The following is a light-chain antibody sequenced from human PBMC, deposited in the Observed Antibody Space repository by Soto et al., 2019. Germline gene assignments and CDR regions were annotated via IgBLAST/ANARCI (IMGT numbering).Light chain of an antibody. V-gene: IGLV2-18*02. CDR2: EVK. Sequence: QSALTQPPSVSGSPGQSVTISCTGTSSDIGTYNRVSWYQQPPDTVPKLMIYEVKVRPSGVPDRFSGSKSGNTAFLTISVFQADDEGDYYCTSYTSSDTVVFGGGTKLTVL. CDR1: SSDIGTYNR. CDR3: TSYTSSDTVV. J-gene: IGLJ2*01.